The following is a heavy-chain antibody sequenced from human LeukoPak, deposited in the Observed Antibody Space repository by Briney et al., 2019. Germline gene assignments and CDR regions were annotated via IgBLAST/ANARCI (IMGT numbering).Heavy chain of an antibody. Sequence: GGSLRLSCEVSGLTFSSHSMNWVRQAPGKGREGGSDISSGSGTIDYADSVKGRFTIARDDAKNSLYLQRSSLRDEDTAVYYCARGAIKDYWGQGTLVTVSS. CDR3: ARGAIKDY. V-gene: IGHV3-48*02. J-gene: IGHJ4*02. CDR1: GLTFSSHS. CDR2: ISSGSGTI.